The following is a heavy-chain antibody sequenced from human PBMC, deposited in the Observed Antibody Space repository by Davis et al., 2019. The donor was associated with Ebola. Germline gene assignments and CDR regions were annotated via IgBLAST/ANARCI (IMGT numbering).Heavy chain of an antibody. J-gene: IGHJ3*02. D-gene: IGHD1-14*01. Sequence: GESLKISCAASGFTFSNYAMSWVRQAPGKGLEWVSAISGSGSTTNSADSVKGRFIISRDNAKNSLYLQMNSLRVEDTAVYYCVRESRVRYGDIWGRGTVVTVSS. CDR2: ISGSGSTT. CDR1: GFTFSNYA. CDR3: VRESRVRYGDI. V-gene: IGHV3-23*01.